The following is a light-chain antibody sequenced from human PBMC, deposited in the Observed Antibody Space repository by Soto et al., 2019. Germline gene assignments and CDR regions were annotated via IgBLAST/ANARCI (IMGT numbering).Light chain of an antibody. CDR3: ATWDGRLSAVV. Sequence: QAVVTQPPSVSAAPGQKVTISCSGSTSNIGNNYVSWYQHLPGTAPKLLIYDNDKRPSGIPDRFSGSRSGTSATLGITGLQTGDEAAYYCATWDGRLSAVVFGGGTKVTVL. J-gene: IGLJ2*01. CDR2: DND. CDR1: TSNIGNNY. V-gene: IGLV1-51*01.